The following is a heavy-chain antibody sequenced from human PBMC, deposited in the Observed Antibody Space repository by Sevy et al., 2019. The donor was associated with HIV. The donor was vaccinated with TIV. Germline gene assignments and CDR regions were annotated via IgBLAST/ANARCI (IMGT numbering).Heavy chain of an antibody. J-gene: IGHJ6*02. CDR3: ARDRDGSGSSGGYGMDV. Sequence: GGSLRLSCVDSGLTFSTYSMNWVRQAPGKGLEWVSSISSSTYIYYADSVKGRFTISRDNAKKSLYLQMNSLRAEDTAVYYCARDRDGSGSSGGYGMDVWGQGTTVTVSS. CDR1: GLTFSTYS. CDR2: ISSSTYI. D-gene: IGHD3-10*01. V-gene: IGHV3-21*01.